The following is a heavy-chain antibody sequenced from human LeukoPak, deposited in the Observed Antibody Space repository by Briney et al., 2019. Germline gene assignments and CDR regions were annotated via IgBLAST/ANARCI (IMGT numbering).Heavy chain of an antibody. D-gene: IGHD2-2*01. CDR1: GYTFTSYG. Sequence: ASVKVSCKASGYTFTSYGINWVRQATGQGLEWMGWMNPNSGNTGYAQKFQGRVTMTRNTSISTAYMELSSLRSEDTAVYYCARGRKVQLLYYYYYYMDVWGKGTTVTISS. V-gene: IGHV1-8*02. CDR3: ARGRKVQLLYYYYYYMDV. CDR2: MNPNSGNT. J-gene: IGHJ6*03.